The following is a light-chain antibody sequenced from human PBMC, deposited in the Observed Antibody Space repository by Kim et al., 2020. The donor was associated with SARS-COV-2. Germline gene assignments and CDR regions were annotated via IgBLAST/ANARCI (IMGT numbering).Light chain of an antibody. J-gene: IGKJ2*01. Sequence: LSPCEKATLSCRASQSVNRNYLAWYQQKPGQAPRLLIVGASSRATGIPDRFSGSGFGTDFALTIDRLEPEDSAVYYCQQYGSSRGTFGQGTKLEIK. CDR1: QSVNRNY. CDR3: QQYGSSRGT. V-gene: IGKV3-20*01. CDR2: GAS.